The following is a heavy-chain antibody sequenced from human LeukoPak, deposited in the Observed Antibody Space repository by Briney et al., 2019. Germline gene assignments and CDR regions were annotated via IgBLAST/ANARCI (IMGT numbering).Heavy chain of an antibody. V-gene: IGHV4-30-2*01. J-gene: IGHJ3*02. CDR3: ARDGGTTSNPSHDTFAN. D-gene: IGHD4-11*01. CDR2: SCHSKSP. Sequence: PSVTLSLTCTVSGFSISSVDNYWRWIRQAPGRGLDWIGYSCHSKSPYYRQCLVSLITISVDRPKNQYTLKLKSVTAADTSIYYCARDGGTTSNPSHDTFANWGQGTMVAVSS. CDR1: GFSISSVDNY.